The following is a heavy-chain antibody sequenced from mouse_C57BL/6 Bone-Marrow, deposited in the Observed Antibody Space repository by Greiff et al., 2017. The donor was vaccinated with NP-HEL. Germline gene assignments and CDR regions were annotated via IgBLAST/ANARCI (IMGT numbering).Heavy chain of an antibody. Sequence: QVQLQQPGAELVKPGASVKLSCKASGYTFTSYWMHWVKQRPGQGLEWIGMIHPNSGSTNSNEPFKSNAPLPVDKSSRTAYMQRSSLTSEDSAVYYCAREPGGDYGRMDYWGQGTSVTVSS. J-gene: IGHJ4*01. V-gene: IGHV1-64*01. CDR3: AREPGGDYGRMDY. CDR2: IHPNSGST. D-gene: IGHD1-1*01. CDR1: GYTFTSYW.